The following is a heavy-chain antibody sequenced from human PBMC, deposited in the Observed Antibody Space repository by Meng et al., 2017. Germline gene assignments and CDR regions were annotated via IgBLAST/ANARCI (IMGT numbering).Heavy chain of an antibody. J-gene: IGHJ5*02. CDR1: GFTFSSYA. CDR2: ISYDGSNK. D-gene: IGHD3-10*01. V-gene: IGHV3-30*01. CDR3: ARDPLPPSSYYYGSGSYYQGDNWFDP. Sequence: GESLKISCAASGFTFSSYAMHWVRQAPGKGLEWVAVISYDGSNKYYADSVKGRFTISRDNSKNTLYLQMNSLRAEDTAVYYCARDPLPPSSYYYGSGSYYQGDNWFDPWGQGTLVTVSS.